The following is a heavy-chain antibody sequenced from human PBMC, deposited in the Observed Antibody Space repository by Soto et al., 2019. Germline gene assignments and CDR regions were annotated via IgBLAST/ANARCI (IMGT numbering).Heavy chain of an antibody. Sequence: SETLSLTCAVYGGSFSCYYWSWIRQPPGKGLEWIGEINHSGSTNYNPSLKSRVTISVDTSKNQFSLKLSSVTAADTAVYYCARGNIVVVIAILRVGSDNWFDPWGQGTLVTVSS. CDR3: ARGNIVVVIAILRVGSDNWFDP. CDR2: INHSGST. J-gene: IGHJ5*02. V-gene: IGHV4-34*01. D-gene: IGHD2-21*01. CDR1: GGSFSCYY.